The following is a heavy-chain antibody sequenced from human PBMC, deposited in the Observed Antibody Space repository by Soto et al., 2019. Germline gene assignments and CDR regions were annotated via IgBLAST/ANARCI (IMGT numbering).Heavy chain of an antibody. CDR1: GFTFSDYA. V-gene: IGHV3-30*18. CDR2: VSHDGRNT. J-gene: IGHJ4*02. CDR3: AKGGRQWLVTSDFNY. D-gene: IGHD6-19*01. Sequence: VQLVESGGGVVQPGRSLRLSCAASGFTFSDYAMHWVRQAPGKGLEWVAVVSHDGRNTQYAVSVNGRFTISRDSSKNTVSLEMTSLRAEDTAVYYCAKGGRQWLVTSDFNYWGQGALVTVSS.